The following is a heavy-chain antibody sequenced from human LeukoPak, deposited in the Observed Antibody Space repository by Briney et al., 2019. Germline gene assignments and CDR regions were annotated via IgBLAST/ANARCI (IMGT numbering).Heavy chain of an antibody. CDR3: AREVVGYSYAYFDY. D-gene: IGHD5-18*01. V-gene: IGHV3-21*01. J-gene: IGHJ4*02. Sequence: GGSLRLSCAASGFTFSSYSMNWVRQAPGKGLEWVSSISSSSSYIYYADSVKGRFTISRDNAKNSLFLQMNSLRAEDTAVYFCAREVVGYSYAYFDYWGQGTLVIVSS. CDR2: ISSSSSYI. CDR1: GFTFSSYS.